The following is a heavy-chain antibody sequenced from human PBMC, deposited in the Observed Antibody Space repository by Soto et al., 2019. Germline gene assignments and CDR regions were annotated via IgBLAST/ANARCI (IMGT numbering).Heavy chain of an antibody. Sequence: GGSLRLSCAASGFTFSSDGMRWVRQAPGKGLEWVAVIWYDGSNKYYADSVKGRFTISRDNSKNTLYLQMNSLRAEDTAVYYCARDLEVGATGPWFDPWGQGTLVTVSS. D-gene: IGHD1-26*01. J-gene: IGHJ5*02. V-gene: IGHV3-33*01. CDR3: ARDLEVGATGPWFDP. CDR2: IWYDGSNK. CDR1: GFTFSSDG.